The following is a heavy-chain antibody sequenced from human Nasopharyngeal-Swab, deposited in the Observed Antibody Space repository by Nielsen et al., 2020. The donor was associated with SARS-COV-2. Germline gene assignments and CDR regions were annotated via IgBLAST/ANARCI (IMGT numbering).Heavy chain of an antibody. Sequence: SETLSLTCAFSGGSISSGGYSWSWIRQPPGKGLEWIGYIYHSGSTYYNPSLKSRVTISVDRSKNQFSLKLSSVTAADTAGYYCAREENWGGFDYWGQGTLVTVSS. CDR1: GGSISSGGYS. CDR3: AREENWGGFDY. D-gene: IGHD7-27*01. J-gene: IGHJ4*02. V-gene: IGHV4-30-2*01. CDR2: IYHSGST.